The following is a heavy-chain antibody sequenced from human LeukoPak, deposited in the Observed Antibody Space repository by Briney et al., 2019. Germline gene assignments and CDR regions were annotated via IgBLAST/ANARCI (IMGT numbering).Heavy chain of an antibody. Sequence: GGSLRLSCAASGFTFSSYSMNWVRQAPGKGLEWVSSISSSSSYIYHADSVKGRFTISRDNAKNSLYLQMNSLRAEDTAVYYCATRRGGYPLPWGQGTLVTVSS. CDR1: GFTFSSYS. CDR3: ATRRGGYPLP. J-gene: IGHJ5*02. V-gene: IGHV3-21*01. CDR2: ISSSSSYI. D-gene: IGHD1-26*01.